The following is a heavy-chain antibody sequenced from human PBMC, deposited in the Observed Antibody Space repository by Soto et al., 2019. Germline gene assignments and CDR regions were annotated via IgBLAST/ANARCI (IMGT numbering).Heavy chain of an antibody. CDR2: IYYSGST. CDR3: AGSEYPDFDY. V-gene: IGHV4-59*01. CDR1: GGSISSYY. D-gene: IGHD6-6*01. Sequence: SETLSLTCTVSGGSISSYYWSWIRQPPGKGLEWIGYIYYSGSTNYNPSLKSRVTISVDTSKNQFSLKLSSVTAADTAVYYCAGSEYPDFDYWGQGTLVTVSS. J-gene: IGHJ4*02.